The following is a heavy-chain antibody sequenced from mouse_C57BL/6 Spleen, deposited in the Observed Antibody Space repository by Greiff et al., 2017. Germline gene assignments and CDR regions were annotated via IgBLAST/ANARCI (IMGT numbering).Heavy chain of an antibody. Sequence: VQLKQSGPELVKPGASVKMSCKASGYSFTGYYMDWVKQSPEKSLEWIGEFNPSTGGTTYNQKFKAKATLTVDKSSSTVYMQLKSLTSEDSAVYYCARDGPDVYSLAYWGQGTPLTASS. V-gene: IGHV1-42*01. CDR1: GYSFTGYY. D-gene: IGHD2-3*01. J-gene: IGHJ4*01. CDR2: FNPSTGGT. CDR3: ARDGPDVYSLAY.